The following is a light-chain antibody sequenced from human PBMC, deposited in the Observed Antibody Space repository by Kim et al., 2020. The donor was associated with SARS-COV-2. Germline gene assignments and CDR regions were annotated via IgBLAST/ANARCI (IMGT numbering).Light chain of an antibody. V-gene: IGKV3-11*01. CDR2: EAS. Sequence: GTLSLPPGDRATPSCRASQGVSNYLAWYQQKPGQAPRLLIYEASKRAAGIPARFSGSGSGTDFTLTISRLEPGDSAVYFCQQRGSFGQGTRLEIK. CDR3: QQRGS. J-gene: IGKJ5*01. CDR1: QGVSNY.